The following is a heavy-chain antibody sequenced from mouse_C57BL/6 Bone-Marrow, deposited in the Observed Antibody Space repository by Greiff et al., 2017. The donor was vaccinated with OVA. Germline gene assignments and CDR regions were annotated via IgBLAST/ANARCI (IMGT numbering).Heavy chain of an antibody. CDR1: GYSITSGYY. D-gene: IGHD2-4*01. CDR2: ISYDGSN. J-gene: IGHJ4*01. Sequence: EVKLVESGPGLVKPSQSLSLTCSVTGYSITSGYYWNWIRQFPGNKLEWMGYISYDGSNNYNPSLKNRISITRDTSKNQFFLKLNSVTTEDTATYYCARGLRRRGNYWGQGTSVTVSS. V-gene: IGHV3-6*01. CDR3: ARGLRRRGNY.